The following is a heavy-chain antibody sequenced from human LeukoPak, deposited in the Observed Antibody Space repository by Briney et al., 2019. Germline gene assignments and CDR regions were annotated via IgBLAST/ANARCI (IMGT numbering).Heavy chain of an antibody. D-gene: IGHD3-16*01. Sequence: SETLSLTCSVSGDSVTRDDYFYSWTRQPPGEGLEWIAYIYYTAGSYYNPSLRSRVTMSIDTSRNQFSLKLSSVTAADTAVYHCGRGLRHSESYAVEYWSQGTLVTVSS. CDR3: GRGLRHSESYAVEY. CDR1: GDSVTRDDYF. V-gene: IGHV4-30-4*01. J-gene: IGHJ4*02. CDR2: IYYTAGS.